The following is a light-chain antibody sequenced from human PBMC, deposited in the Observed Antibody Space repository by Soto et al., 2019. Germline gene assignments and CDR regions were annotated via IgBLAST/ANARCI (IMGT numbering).Light chain of an antibody. J-gene: IGKJ1*01. V-gene: IGKV3-15*01. CDR1: QSVSSN. Sequence: IEMTQSPATLSVSPGERATLSCRASQSVSSNLVWYQQKPGQAPRLLIYGASTRVTGIPARFSGSGSGTEFTLTISSLQSEDFAVYYSQQYHNWWTFGQGTKVDIK. CDR3: QQYHNWWT. CDR2: GAS.